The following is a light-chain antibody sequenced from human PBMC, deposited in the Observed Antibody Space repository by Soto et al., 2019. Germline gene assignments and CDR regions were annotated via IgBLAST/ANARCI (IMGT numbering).Light chain of an antibody. CDR2: EVT. Sequence: QSALTQPPSASGSPGQSVTISCTGTSSDVGGYNYVSWYQQHPGKAPKLLIYEVTKRPSGLPDRFSGSKSGNTASLTVSGLQAEDEADYYCNSFAGRNTVLFGGGTKLTVL. V-gene: IGLV2-8*01. CDR1: SSDVGGYNY. J-gene: IGLJ2*01. CDR3: NSFAGRNTVL.